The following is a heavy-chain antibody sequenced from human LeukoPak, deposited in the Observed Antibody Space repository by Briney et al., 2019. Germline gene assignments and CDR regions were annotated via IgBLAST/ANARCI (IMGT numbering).Heavy chain of an antibody. D-gene: IGHD3-10*01. CDR2: ISDSGGST. V-gene: IGHV3-23*01. J-gene: IGHJ4*02. CDR1: GITLSNYG. Sequence: GGSLRLSCAVSGITLSNYGMSWVRQAPGKGLEWVAGISDSGGSTNYADSVKGRFTISRDNPKNTLSLQMNSLRAEDTAVYFCAKRGVAIRVILVGFHKQAYYFDSWGQGALVTVSS. CDR3: AKRGVAIRVILVGFHKQAYYFDS.